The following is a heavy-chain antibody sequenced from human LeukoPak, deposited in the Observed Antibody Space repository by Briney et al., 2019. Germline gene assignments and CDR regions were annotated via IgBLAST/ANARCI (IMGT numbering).Heavy chain of an antibody. Sequence: SETLSLTCTVSDGSISSSSYYWGWIRQPPGKGLEWIGYIYHSGSTYYNPSLKSRVTISVDTSKNQFSLKLSSVTAADTAVYYCARGLHDYGDYVFDYWGQGTLVSVSS. V-gene: IGHV4-39*07. CDR1: DGSISSSSYY. CDR2: IYHSGST. J-gene: IGHJ4*02. D-gene: IGHD4-17*01. CDR3: ARGLHDYGDYVFDY.